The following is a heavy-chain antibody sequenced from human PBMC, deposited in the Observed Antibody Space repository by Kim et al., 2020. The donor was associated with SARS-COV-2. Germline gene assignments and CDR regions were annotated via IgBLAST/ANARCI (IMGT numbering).Heavy chain of an antibody. CDR3: ARGVVTNWFDP. CDR1: GYTFTSYY. J-gene: IGHJ5*02. CDR2: INPSGGST. V-gene: IGHV1-46*01. D-gene: IGHD2-15*01. Sequence: ASVKVSCKASGYTFTSYYMHWVRQAPGQGLDYMGIINPSGGSTSYAQKFQGRVTMTRDTSTSTVYMELSSLISEATAVYYCARGVVTNWFDPWGQGTLVTVSS.